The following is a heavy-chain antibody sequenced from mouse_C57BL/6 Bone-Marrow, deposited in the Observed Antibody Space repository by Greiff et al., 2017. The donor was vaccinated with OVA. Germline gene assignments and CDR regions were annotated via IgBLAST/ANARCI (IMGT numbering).Heavy chain of an antibody. CDR2: INPNNGGT. CDR3: ARRLRWYFDV. D-gene: IGHD1-1*01. CDR1: GYTFTDYN. V-gene: IGHV1-18*01. J-gene: IGHJ1*03. Sequence: EVKLQESGPELVKPGASVKIPCKASGYTFTDYNMDWVKQSHGKSLEWIGDINPNNGGTIYNQKFKVKATLTVDKSSSTAYMELRSLTSEDTAVYYCARRLRWYFDVWGTGTTVTVSS.